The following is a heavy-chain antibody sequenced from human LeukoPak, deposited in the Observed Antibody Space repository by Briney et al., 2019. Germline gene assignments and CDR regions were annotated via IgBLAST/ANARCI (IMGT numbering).Heavy chain of an antibody. D-gene: IGHD5-18*01. Sequence: ASVSVSCKSSVYTFTNYNIHWVRQAPGQGLEWMGIINPSGGSTSYAQKFQGRLTMTRDTSTSTVYMELSSLRSEDTAVYYCARYIYGYLHYWGQGTLVTVSS. CDR3: ARYIYGYLHY. CDR2: INPSGGST. CDR1: VYTFTNYN. J-gene: IGHJ4*02. V-gene: IGHV1-46*01.